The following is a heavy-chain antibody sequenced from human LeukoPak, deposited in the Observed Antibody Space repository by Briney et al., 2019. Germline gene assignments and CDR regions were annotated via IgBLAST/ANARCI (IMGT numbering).Heavy chain of an antibody. CDR3: ARASPCELLDY. V-gene: IGHV4-39*01. D-gene: IGHD1-26*01. J-gene: IGHJ4*02. CDR2: IYYSGST. Sequence: SETLSLTCTVSGGSISSSNYSRGWIRQPPGKGLEWIGTIYYSGSTYYNPSLKSRVTITVDTSKNQFSLRLSSVTAADTAVYYCARASPCELLDYWGQGTLVTVSS. CDR1: GGSISSSNYS.